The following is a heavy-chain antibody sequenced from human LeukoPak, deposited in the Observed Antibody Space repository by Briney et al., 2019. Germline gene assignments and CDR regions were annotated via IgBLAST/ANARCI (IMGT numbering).Heavy chain of an antibody. CDR1: GYTFTSYD. J-gene: IGHJ3*02. CDR3: VRTMWIQLWLYAFDI. CDR2: MNPSSGNT. V-gene: IGHV1-8*01. Sequence: ASVKVSCKASGYTFTSYDINWVRQATGQGLEWMGWMNPSSGNTGYAQKFQGRVTMTRNTSISTAYMELSSLRSEDTAVYYCVRTMWIQLWLYAFDIWGQGTMVTVSS. D-gene: IGHD5-18*01.